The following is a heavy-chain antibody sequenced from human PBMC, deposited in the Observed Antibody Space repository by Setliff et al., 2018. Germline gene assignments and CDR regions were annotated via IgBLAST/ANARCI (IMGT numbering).Heavy chain of an antibody. CDR3: ARGKMDVVAVAGKYCVMDV. CDR1: GSSFNNYP. J-gene: IGHJ6*02. Sequence: SVKVSCKASGSSFNNYPISWVRQAPGHGLEWMGGIIPMFRTGKYAQRFQGRVTITADESTTTAYMELSSLRVEDTAIYYCARGKMDVVAVAGKYCVMDVWGQGTTVTVSS. V-gene: IGHV1-69*13. CDR2: IIPMFRTG. D-gene: IGHD6-19*01.